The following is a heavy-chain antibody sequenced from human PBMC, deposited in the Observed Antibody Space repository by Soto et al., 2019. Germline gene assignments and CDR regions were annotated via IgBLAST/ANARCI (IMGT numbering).Heavy chain of an antibody. Sequence: ASVKVSCKASGYTFTSYDINWVRQATGQGLEWMGWMNPNSGNTGYAQKFQGRVTMTRNTSISTAYMELSSLRSEDTAVYYCARGITEKYSGYDWAPFDYWGKGTLVTVSS. CDR2: MNPNSGNT. CDR3: ARGITEKYSGYDWAPFDY. V-gene: IGHV1-8*01. D-gene: IGHD5-12*01. J-gene: IGHJ4*02. CDR1: GYTFTSYD.